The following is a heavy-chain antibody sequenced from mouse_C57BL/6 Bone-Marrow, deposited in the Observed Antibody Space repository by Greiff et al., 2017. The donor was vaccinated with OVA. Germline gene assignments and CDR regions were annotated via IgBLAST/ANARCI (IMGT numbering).Heavy chain of an antibody. D-gene: IGHD2-2*01. J-gene: IGHJ1*03. Sequence: QVQLQQPGAELVKPGASVKLSCKASGYTFTSYWMHWVKQSPGQGLEWIGMIHPNSGSTNYNEKFKSKATLTVDKSSSTAYMQLSSLTSEDSAVYYCGGYYWYFDVWGTGTTVTVSS. CDR3: GGYYWYFDV. CDR1: GYTFTSYW. CDR2: IHPNSGST. V-gene: IGHV1-64*01.